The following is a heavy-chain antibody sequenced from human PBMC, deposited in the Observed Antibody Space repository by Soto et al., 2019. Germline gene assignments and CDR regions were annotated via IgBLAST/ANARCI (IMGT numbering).Heavy chain of an antibody. CDR3: VKENVLRYFDWLSKTYYFDY. Sequence: WIRKKPGKGLECVSAISGSGGSTYYADSVKGRFTISRDNSKNTLYLQMNSLRAEDTAVYYCVKENVLRYFDWLSKTYYFDYWGQGTLVTVSS. J-gene: IGHJ4*02. V-gene: IGHV3-23*01. CDR2: ISGSGGST. D-gene: IGHD3-9*01.